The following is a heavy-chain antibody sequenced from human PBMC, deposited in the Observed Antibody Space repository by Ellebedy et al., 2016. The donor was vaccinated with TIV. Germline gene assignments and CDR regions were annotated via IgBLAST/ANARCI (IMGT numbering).Heavy chain of an antibody. J-gene: IGHJ4*02. D-gene: IGHD4-17*01. CDR2: IYYSGST. CDR1: GGSISSSSYF. Sequence: SETLSLXCTVSGGSISSSSYFWGWIRQPPGKGLEWIGIIYYSGSTDYNPSLNSRVSISVDTSKNQFSLNLSSVTASDTAVYYCARPLRSTVTTSIYFDYWGQGTLVTVSS. V-gene: IGHV4-39*01. CDR3: ARPLRSTVTTSIYFDY.